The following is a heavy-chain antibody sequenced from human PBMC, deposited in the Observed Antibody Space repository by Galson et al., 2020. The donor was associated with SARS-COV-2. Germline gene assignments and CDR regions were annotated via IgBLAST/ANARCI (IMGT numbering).Heavy chain of an antibody. D-gene: IGHD5-18*01. CDR3: ARVTTWINLSYFFDY. J-gene: IGHJ4*02. CDR1: GDSISSGGYY. CDR2: IYYSGTA. V-gene: IGHV4-31*03. Sequence: PSETLSLTCTVSGDSISSGGYYWSWIRQHPGKGLEWIGYIYYSGTAYYNPSLESRVIVSVDTSKNQFSLKLSSVTAADTAIYYCARVTTWINLSYFFDYWGQGAPVTVSS.